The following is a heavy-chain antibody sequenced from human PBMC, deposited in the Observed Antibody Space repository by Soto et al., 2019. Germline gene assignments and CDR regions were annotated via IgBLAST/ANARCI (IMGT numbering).Heavy chain of an antibody. CDR2: IYYSGST. Sequence: SETLSLTCTVSGGSISSYYWSWIRQPPGKGLEWIGYIYYSGSTNYNPSLKSRVTISVDTSKNQFSLKLSSVTAADTAVYYCARGSDDFYGMDLWGQGTTVTVSS. J-gene: IGHJ6*02. CDR3: ARGSDDFYGMDL. CDR1: GGSISSYY. D-gene: IGHD3-10*01. V-gene: IGHV4-59*01.